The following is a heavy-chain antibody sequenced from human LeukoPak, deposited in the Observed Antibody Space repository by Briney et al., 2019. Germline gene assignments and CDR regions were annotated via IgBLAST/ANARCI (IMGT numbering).Heavy chain of an antibody. Sequence: PSETLSLTCTVSGGSVSSGGYYWSWIRQPPGKRLEWIGYIYNSGSTKYNPSLKSRVTISEDTSNNQFSLKLSSMTAADTAVYCCARAVVVIGAPRFDPWGQGTLVTVSS. CDR2: IYNSGST. CDR3: ARAVVVIGAPRFDP. CDR1: GGSVSSGGYY. D-gene: IGHD2-15*01. J-gene: IGHJ5*02. V-gene: IGHV4-61*08.